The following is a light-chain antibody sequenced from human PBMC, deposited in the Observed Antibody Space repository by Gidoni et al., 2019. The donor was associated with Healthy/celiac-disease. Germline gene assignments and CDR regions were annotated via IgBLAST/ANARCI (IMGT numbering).Light chain of an antibody. CDR2: GAS. Sequence: EIVMTQSPATLSVSPGERATLSCRASPSASSNLAWYQQKPGKAPRLLIDGASTRAPGIPARFSGSGSGKEFTLTISSLQSEDFAVYCCQQYNNWPQTFGQGTKVEIK. J-gene: IGKJ1*01. CDR1: PSASSN. V-gene: IGKV3-15*01. CDR3: QQYNNWPQT.